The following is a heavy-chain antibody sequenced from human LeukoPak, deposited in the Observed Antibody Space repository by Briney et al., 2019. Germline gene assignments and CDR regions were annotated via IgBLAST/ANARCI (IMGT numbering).Heavy chain of an antibody. Sequence: SETLSLTCTVSGGPISSSSYYWGWIRQPPGKGLEWIGSIYDSGNTYYNPSLKSRVTISVDTSKNQFSLKLNSVTAADTAVYYCARGSSPPDYWAPGTLVTVSS. CDR2: IYDSGNT. V-gene: IGHV4-39*07. D-gene: IGHD3-10*01. CDR3: ARGSSPPDY. CDR1: GGPISSSSYY. J-gene: IGHJ4*02.